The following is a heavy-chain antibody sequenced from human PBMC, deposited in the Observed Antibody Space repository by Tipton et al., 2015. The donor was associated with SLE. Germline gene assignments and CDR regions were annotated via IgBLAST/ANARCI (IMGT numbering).Heavy chain of an antibody. D-gene: IGHD1/OR15-1a*01. V-gene: IGHV3-15*01. CDR1: GLTFSNAW. Sequence: QLVQSGGGLVKPGGSLRLSCAASGLTFSNAWMTWVRQAPGKGLEWVGHIKRKTEGGTTDYGAPVKGRFTISRDDSKNTLYLQMTSLKTEDTARYYWTTDAATGTRDYWGQGTLVTVSS. CDR3: TTDAATGTRDY. CDR2: IKRKTEGGTT. J-gene: IGHJ4*02.